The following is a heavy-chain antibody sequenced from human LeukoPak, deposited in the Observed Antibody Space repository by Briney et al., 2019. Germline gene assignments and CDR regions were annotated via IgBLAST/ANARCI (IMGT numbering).Heavy chain of an antibody. Sequence: GGSLRLSCAASGVTFDDYAMHWVRQAPGKGLEWVSGISWNSGSIGYADSVKGRFTISRDNAKNSLYLQMNSLRAEDTAVYYCARESPQSFDYWGQGTLVTVSS. CDR1: GVTFDDYA. CDR3: ARESPQSFDY. V-gene: IGHV3-9*01. J-gene: IGHJ4*02. CDR2: ISWNSGSI.